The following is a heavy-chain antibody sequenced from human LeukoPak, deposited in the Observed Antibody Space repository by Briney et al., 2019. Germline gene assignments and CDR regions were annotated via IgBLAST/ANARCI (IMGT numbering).Heavy chain of an antibody. CDR2: ISSSSSYI. D-gene: IGHD3-10*01. CDR1: GFTFSSYS. V-gene: IGHV3-21*01. Sequence: GGSLRLSCAASGFTFSSYSMNWVRQAPGRGLEWVSSISSSSSYIYYADSVKGRFTISRDNAKNSLYLQMNSLRAEDTAVYYCARTTMMWFGEDTSEFDYWGQGTLVTVSS. CDR3: ARTTMMWFGEDTSEFDY. J-gene: IGHJ4*02.